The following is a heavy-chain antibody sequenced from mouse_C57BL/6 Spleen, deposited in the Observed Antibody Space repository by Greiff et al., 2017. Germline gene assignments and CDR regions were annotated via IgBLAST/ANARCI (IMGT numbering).Heavy chain of an antibody. CDR1: GFTFSSYG. CDR3: ARQEGYFDY. CDR2: ISSGGSYT. V-gene: IGHV5-6*01. Sequence: EVHLVESGGDLVKPGGSLKLSCAASGFTFSSYGMSWVRQTPDKRLEWVATISSGGSYTYYPDSVQGRFTISRDNAKNTLYLQMSSLKSEDTAMYYCARQEGYFDYWGQGTTLTVSS. J-gene: IGHJ2*01.